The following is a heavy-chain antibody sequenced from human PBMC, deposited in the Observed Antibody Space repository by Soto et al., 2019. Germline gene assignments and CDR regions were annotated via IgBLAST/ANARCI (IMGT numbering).Heavy chain of an antibody. CDR3: ARILRITMVRASRRGYSMDV. J-gene: IGHJ6*04. D-gene: IGHD3-10*01. Sequence: SETLSLTCAVYGGSFSGYYWSWIRQPPGKGLEWIGEINHSGSTNYNPSLKSRVTISVDTSKNQFSLKLSSVTAADTAVYYCARILRITMVRASRRGYSMDVWGKGTTVTVSS. CDR1: GGSFSGYY. CDR2: INHSGST. V-gene: IGHV4-34*01.